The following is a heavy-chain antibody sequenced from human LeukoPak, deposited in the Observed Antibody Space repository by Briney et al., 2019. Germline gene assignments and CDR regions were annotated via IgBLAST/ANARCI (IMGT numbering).Heavy chain of an antibody. CDR3: ARDYYDSSGYPHYYFDY. CDR1: GFTFSSYA. D-gene: IGHD3-22*01. Sequence: GGSLRLSCAASGFTFSSYAMHWVRQTPGKGLEWVAVISYDGSNKYYADSVKGRFTISRDNSKNTLYLQMNSLRAEDTAVYYCARDYYDSSGYPHYYFDYWGQGTLVTVSS. V-gene: IGHV3-30-3*01. J-gene: IGHJ4*02. CDR2: ISYDGSNK.